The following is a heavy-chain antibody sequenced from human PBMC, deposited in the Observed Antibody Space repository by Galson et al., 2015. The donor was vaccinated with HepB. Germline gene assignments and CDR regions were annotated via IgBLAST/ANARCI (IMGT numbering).Heavy chain of an antibody. J-gene: IGHJ4*02. CDR1: GYTFSDYY. Sequence: SVKVSCKASGYTFSDYYIHWVRQTPGQGLEWMGWISPKRGDTKYAQRFQGRVTMTRDTSVSTSYMELSWLRSDDTAIYFCARGGYSTSFDSWGQGTRVTVSS. V-gene: IGHV1-2*02. CDR2: ISPKRGDT. CDR3: ARGGYSTSFDS. D-gene: IGHD6-6*01.